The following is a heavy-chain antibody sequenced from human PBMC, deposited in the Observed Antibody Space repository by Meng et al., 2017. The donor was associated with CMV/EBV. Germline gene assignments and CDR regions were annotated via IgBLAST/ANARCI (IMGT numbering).Heavy chain of an antibody. D-gene: IGHD5-24*01. J-gene: IGHJ6*02. V-gene: IGHV1-69*05. CDR1: GGTFSSYA. CDR3: ASRLQPYYGMDV. CDR2: IIPIFGTA. Sequence: SVKVSCKASGGTFSSYAISWVRQAPGQGLEWMGGIIPIFGTANYAQKFQGRVTITTDESTSTAYIELSSLRSEDTAVYYCASRLQPYYGMDVWGQGTTVTVSS.